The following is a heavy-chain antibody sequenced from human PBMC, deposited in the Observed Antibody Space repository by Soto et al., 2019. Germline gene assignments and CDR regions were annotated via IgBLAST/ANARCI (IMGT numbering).Heavy chain of an antibody. CDR3: ARFRAPRRQLISMSFHL. J-gene: IGHJ4*03. CDR1: GYXFTNYW. V-gene: IGHV5-51*01. D-gene: IGHD6-13*01. Sequence: EXLEISCKSSGYXFTNYWVAWVRHTPGRGLEWMGMIYPGDSDIGYNPSFRGLVTISADKSITSASVQWGSLKDSDRAIYYCARFRAPRRQLISMSFHLWGLGTLGTVSS. CDR2: IYPGDSDI.